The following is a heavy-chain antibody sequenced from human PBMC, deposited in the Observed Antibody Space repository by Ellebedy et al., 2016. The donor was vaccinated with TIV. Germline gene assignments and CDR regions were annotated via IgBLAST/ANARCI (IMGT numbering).Heavy chain of an antibody. J-gene: IGHJ4*02. CDR2: IYNSGTT. CDR1: GGSISSYY. CDR3: ARWDTSGSLDY. Sequence: MPSETLPLTCTVSGGSISSYYWSWIRQSPGKGLEWIGYIYNSGTTNYNPSLKSRVTMSVDTSKNQFSLKLSSVTAADTAVYYCARWDTSGSLDYWGQGTLVTVSS. V-gene: IGHV4-59*01. D-gene: IGHD3-22*01.